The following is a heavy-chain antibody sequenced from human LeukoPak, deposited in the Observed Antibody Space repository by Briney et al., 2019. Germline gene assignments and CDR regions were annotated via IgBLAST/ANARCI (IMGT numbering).Heavy chain of an antibody. J-gene: IGHJ4*02. CDR3: AKPDGELLSYFDY. D-gene: IGHD3-10*01. CDR2: IRYDGSNK. V-gene: IGHV3-30*02. CDR1: GFTFSSYG. Sequence: GGSLRLSCAASGFTFSSYGMHWVRQAPGKGLEWVAFIRYDGSNKYYADSVKGRFTISRDNSKNTLYLQMNSLRAEDTAVYYCAKPDGELLSYFDYWGQGTLVTVSS.